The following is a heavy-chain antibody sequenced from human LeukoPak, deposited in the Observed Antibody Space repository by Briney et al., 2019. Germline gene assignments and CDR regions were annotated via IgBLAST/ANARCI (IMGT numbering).Heavy chain of an antibody. CDR1: GGSISRYY. D-gene: IGHD3-22*01. J-gene: IGHJ6*03. V-gene: IGHV4-59*01. CDR3: AKDGGNYYDTGGDYLMRSYMDV. CDR2: IYYSGST. Sequence: SETLSLTCTVSGGSISRYYWSWIRQPPGKGLEWIGYIYYSGSTNYNPSLKSRVTISVDTSKNQFSLKLSSVTAEDTAVYYCAKDGGNYYDTGGDYLMRSYMDVWGKGTTVTVSS.